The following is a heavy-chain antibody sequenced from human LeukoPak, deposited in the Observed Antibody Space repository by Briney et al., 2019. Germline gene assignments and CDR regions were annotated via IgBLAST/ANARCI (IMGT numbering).Heavy chain of an antibody. Sequence: GGSLRLSCAASGFTVSSNYMSWVRQAPGKGLEWVSVIYSGGSTYYADSVKGRFTISRDNSKNTLYLQMNSLRAEDTAVYYCTREDIVATTKGDYYYYGMDVWGQRTTVTVSS. CDR2: IYSGGST. D-gene: IGHD5-12*01. J-gene: IGHJ6*02. CDR1: GFTVSSNY. CDR3: TREDIVATTKGDYYYYGMDV. V-gene: IGHV3-53*01.